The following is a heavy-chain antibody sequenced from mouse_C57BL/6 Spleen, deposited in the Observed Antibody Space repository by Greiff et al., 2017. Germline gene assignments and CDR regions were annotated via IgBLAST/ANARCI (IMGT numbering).Heavy chain of an antibody. D-gene: IGHD1-1*01. CDR3: ARDYYGSSFVDY. V-gene: IGHV1-42*01. CDR2: INPSTGGT. J-gene: IGHJ2*01. CDR1: GYSFTGYY. Sequence: VQLQQSGPELVKPGASVKISCKASGYSFTGYYMNWVKQSPEKSLEWIGEINPSTGGTNYNQKFKAKATLTVDKSSSTAYMQLKSLKSADYAVYYCARDYYGSSFVDYWGQGTTRTVSS.